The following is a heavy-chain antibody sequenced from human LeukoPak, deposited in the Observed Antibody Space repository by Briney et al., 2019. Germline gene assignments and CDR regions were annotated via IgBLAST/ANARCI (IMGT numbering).Heavy chain of an antibody. J-gene: IGHJ3*02. Sequence: GGSLRLSCAASGFTVSSNYMSWVRQAPGKGLEWVSVIYSGGSTYYADSVKGRFTISRHNSKNTLYLQMNSLRAEDTAVHYCARVTTVTLDAFDIWGQGTMVTVSS. V-gene: IGHV3-53*04. CDR1: GFTVSSNY. D-gene: IGHD4-17*01. CDR3: ARVTTVTLDAFDI. CDR2: IYSGGST.